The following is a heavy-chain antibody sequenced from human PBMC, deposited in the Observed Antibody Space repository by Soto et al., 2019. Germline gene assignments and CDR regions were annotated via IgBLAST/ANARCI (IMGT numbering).Heavy chain of an antibody. V-gene: IGHV1-8*01. D-gene: IGHD2-2*01. CDR1: GYTFTSYD. CDR2: MSPNSGNT. Sequence: QVQLVQSGAEVKKPGASVKVSCKASGYTFTSYDINWVRQATGQGLEWMGWMSPNSGNTGYAQKFQGRVTMTRNTSVSTAYMDLGSLRFEDQAVYYCVRGPSTDYWGQGTLVTVSS. CDR3: VRGPSTDY. J-gene: IGHJ4*02.